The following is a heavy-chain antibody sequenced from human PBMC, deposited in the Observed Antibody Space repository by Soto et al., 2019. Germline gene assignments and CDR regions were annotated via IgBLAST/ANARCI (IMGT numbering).Heavy chain of an antibody. CDR2: ISWNSGSI. V-gene: IGHV3-9*01. CDR3: AKDAAVAGYYYYGMDV. CDR1: GFTFDDYA. D-gene: IGHD6-19*01. Sequence: GGSLILSCAASGFTFDDYAMHWVRQAPGRGLEWVSGISWNSGSIGYADSVKGRFTISRDNAKNSLYLQMNSLRAEDTALYYCAKDAAVAGYYYYGMDVWGQGTTVTVSS. J-gene: IGHJ6*02.